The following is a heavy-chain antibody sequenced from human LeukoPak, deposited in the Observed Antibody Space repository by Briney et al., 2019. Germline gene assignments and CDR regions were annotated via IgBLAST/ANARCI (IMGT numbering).Heavy chain of an antibody. CDR3: AGSPDTDRGYSYRNERDY. CDR2: IYYSGST. V-gene: IGHV4-59*08. CDR1: GGSNSIYY. Sequence: SETLSLTGTVSGGSNSIYYWSWIRQPPGKGLEWIGNIYYSGSTNYKASLKSRVTISVDTSKNQFSLKLSSVTAADTAVYYCAGSPDTDRGYSYRNERDYWGQGTLVTVSS. D-gene: IGHD5-18*01. J-gene: IGHJ4*02.